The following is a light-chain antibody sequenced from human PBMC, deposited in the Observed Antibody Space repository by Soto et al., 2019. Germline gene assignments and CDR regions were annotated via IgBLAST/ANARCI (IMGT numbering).Light chain of an antibody. CDR1: QSVGAN. CDR2: GAS. CDR3: QQYTYWPRT. V-gene: IGKV3-15*01. J-gene: IGKJ1*01. Sequence: EIVMTQSPATLSVSPGERATLSYRASQSVGANLAWYQQKPGQAPRLLIYGASTRAAGISPRFSGGGSGTEFTLTISSLQSEDFGVYYCQQYTYWPRTFGQGTKVGIK.